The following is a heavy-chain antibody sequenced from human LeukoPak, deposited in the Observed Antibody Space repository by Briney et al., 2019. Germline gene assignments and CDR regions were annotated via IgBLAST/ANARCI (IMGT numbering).Heavy chain of an antibody. J-gene: IGHJ5*01. CDR2: ILNDGTWE. CDR3: VKGGSISHNWFDS. Sequence: GGSLRLSCAASGFTYRDYGMHWVRKAPGRGLEWVAFILNDGTWEYYPDPVKGRLTISRDNSRNTLYLQMNSVRLEDTAIYYCVKGGSISHNWFDSWGQGTLVTVSS. D-gene: IGHD3-16*01. CDR1: GFTYRDYG. V-gene: IGHV3-30*02.